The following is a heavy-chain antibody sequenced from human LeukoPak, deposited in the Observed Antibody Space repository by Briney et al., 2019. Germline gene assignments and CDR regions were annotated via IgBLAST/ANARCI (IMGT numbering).Heavy chain of an antibody. D-gene: IGHD3-10*01. V-gene: IGHV3-7*03. CDR1: GFTFSSYW. J-gene: IGHJ6*04. Sequence: LAGGSLRLSCAASGFTFSSYWMSWVRQAPGKGPEWVANIKHDGSEKYYVDSVKGRFTISRDNAKNSLYLQMNSLRAEDTAVYYCARDRITMVRGAILPHLYYGMDVWGKGTTVTVSS. CDR2: IKHDGSEK. CDR3: ARDRITMVRGAILPHLYYGMDV.